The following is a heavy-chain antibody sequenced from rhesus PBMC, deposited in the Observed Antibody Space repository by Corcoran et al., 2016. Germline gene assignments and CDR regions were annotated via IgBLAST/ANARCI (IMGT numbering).Heavy chain of an antibody. CDR3: VRDRYAYGVSLDV. Sequence: VEQLVESGGGLVQPGASLRLSCAASEITFSSDDMHLVRQAPEKGLEWISAIAIGGDTYYSDPVRGRFTISRDNAKNALYLQMNSLRAEDTAVYYCVRDRYAYGVSLDVWGRGVLVTVSS. V-gene: IGHV3-132*01. D-gene: IGHD4-29*01. J-gene: IGHJ5-2*02. CDR1: EITFSSDD. CDR2: IAIGGDT.